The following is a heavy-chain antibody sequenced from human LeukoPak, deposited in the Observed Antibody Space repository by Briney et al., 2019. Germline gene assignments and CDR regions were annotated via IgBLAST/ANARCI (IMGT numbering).Heavy chain of an antibody. CDR1: GFTFSSYA. J-gene: IGHJ4*02. D-gene: IGHD3-16*01. V-gene: IGHV3-49*04. CDR2: IRSKAYGGTT. CDR3: TTGGFGVDRL. Sequence: GGSLRLSCAASGFTFSSYAMSWVRQAPGKGLEWVGFIRSKAYGGTTEYAASVQGRFTISRDDSKSIAYLQMNSLKTEDTAVYYCTTGGFGVDRLWGQGTLVTVSS.